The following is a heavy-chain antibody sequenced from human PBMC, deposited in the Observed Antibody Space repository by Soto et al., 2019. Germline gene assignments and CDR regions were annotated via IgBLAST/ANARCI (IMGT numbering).Heavy chain of an antibody. CDR2: ISWNSGSI. D-gene: IGHD6-6*01. V-gene: IGHV3-9*01. Sequence: EVQLVESGGGLVQPGRSLRLSCAASGFTFDDYAMHWVRQAPGKGLEWVSGISWNSGSIGYADSVKGRLTISRDNAKNSLYQQMNSLRAEDTALYYCAKEGSGSSSSVDYWGQGTLVTVSS. J-gene: IGHJ4*02. CDR1: GFTFDDYA. CDR3: AKEGSGSSSSVDY.